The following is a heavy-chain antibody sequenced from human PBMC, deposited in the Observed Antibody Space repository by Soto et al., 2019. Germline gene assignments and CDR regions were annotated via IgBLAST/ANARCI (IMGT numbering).Heavy chain of an antibody. J-gene: IGHJ1*01. CDR2: IKTKTDGGPT. Sequence: GGARRVSWAASAGMSRQGWKLVCRQALGKELEWVGRIKTKTDGGPTDYAAPLKGRFTISRDDSKNTLSLQMYSLTTEDPAVYYCTPDHSLRFLDCAEYVLHWG. V-gene: IGHV3-15*01. CDR1: AGMSRQGW. CDR3: TPDHSLRFLDCAEYVLH. D-gene: IGHD3-9*01.